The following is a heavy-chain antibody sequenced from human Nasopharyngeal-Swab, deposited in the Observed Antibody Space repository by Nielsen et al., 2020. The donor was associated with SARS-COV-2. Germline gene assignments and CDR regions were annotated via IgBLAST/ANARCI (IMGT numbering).Heavy chain of an antibody. CDR1: GFPFSCYV. CDR2: IWYDGSNK. Sequence: SLEISCASSGFPFSCYVMHRVRQAPGKGLEWVALIWYDGSNKYYADSVKARFTISRDNSKNTLYLQINSLSAEDRAVYYCARGNDFRSGYHPYYYDYWGQGTVVTVSS. J-gene: IGHJ4*02. V-gene: IGHV3-33*01. CDR3: ARGNDFRSGYHPYYYDY. D-gene: IGHD3-3*01.